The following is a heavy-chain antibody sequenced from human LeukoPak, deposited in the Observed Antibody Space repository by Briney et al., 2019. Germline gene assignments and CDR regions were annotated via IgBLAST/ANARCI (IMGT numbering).Heavy chain of an antibody. V-gene: IGHV3-30*02. CDR3: AKWFGELLYPRKKNNYYMDV. CDR2: IRYDGSNK. D-gene: IGHD3-10*01. Sequence: PGGSLRLSCAASGFTFSSYGVHWVRRAPGKGLEWVAFIRYDGSNKYYADSVKGRFTISRDNSKNTLYLQMNSLRAEDTAVYYCAKWFGELLYPRKKNNYYMDVWGKGTTVTISS. J-gene: IGHJ6*03. CDR1: GFTFSSYG.